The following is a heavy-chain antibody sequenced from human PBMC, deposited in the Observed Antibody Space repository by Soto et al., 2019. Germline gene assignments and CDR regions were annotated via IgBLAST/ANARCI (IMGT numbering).Heavy chain of an antibody. CDR1: GFTFSSYG. V-gene: IGHV3-33*01. CDR3: ARSLIAARHWWFDP. Sequence: QVQLVESGGGVVQPGRSLRLSCAASGFTFSSYGMHWVRQAPGKGLEWVAVIWYDGSNKYYADSVKGRFTISRDNSKNTLYLQMNSPRAEDTAVYYCARSLIAARHWWFDPWGQGTLVTVSS. CDR2: IWYDGSNK. J-gene: IGHJ5*02. D-gene: IGHD6-6*01.